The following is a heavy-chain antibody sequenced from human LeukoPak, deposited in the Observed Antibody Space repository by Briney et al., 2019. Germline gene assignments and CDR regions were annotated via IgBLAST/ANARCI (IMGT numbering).Heavy chain of an antibody. D-gene: IGHD3-9*01. CDR2: IHHSGST. CDR1: GGSINSGGSS. V-gene: IGHV4-30-2*01. CDR3: ARTYYDILTGLGNWFDP. J-gene: IGHJ5*02. Sequence: SETLSLTCAVSGGSINSGGSSWSWIRQPPGKGLEWIGYIHHSGSTYYSPSLKSRVTISVDRSNNQFSLELSSVTAADTAVYYCARTYYDILTGLGNWFDPWGQGTLVTVSS.